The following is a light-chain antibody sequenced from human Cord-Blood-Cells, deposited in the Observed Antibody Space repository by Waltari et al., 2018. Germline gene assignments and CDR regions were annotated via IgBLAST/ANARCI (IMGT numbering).Light chain of an antibody. V-gene: IGLV2-11*01. CDR2: DVS. CDR3: CSYAGSYTYV. J-gene: IGLJ1*01. Sequence: QSALTQPRSVSGSPGQSVTISCTGTSSDVGGYNYVSWYQQHPGKAPKLMIYDVSKRPSGVPDRFAGSKSGTTASLTISGLQAEYEADYYCCSYAGSYTYVFGTGTKVTVL. CDR1: SSDVGGYNY.